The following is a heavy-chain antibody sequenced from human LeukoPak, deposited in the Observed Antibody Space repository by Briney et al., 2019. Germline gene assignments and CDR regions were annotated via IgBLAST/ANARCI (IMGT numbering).Heavy chain of an antibody. Sequence: PSETLSLTCTVSGASISSGNYFWSWVRQPAGKGLEWIGRVDASGSTNYNPSLKSRLSISVDTSKDQFSLKLRSVTAADTAIYYCARESGHVFITVNWLDSWGQGTLVTVSS. CDR1: GASISSGNYF. D-gene: IGHD3-22*01. CDR3: ARESGHVFITVNWLDS. V-gene: IGHV4-61*02. CDR2: VDASGST. J-gene: IGHJ5*01.